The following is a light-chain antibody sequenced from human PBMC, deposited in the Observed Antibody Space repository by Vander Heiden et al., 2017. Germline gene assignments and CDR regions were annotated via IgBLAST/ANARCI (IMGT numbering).Light chain of an antibody. Sequence: QSALTQPPSASGSPGQSVTISCIGTSSDVGGYNYVSWYQHHPGKAPNLMIYEVSERPSGVPDRFSGSKSGNTASLTVSGHQAEDEADYYCSSYAGSNSWVFGGGTKLTVL. V-gene: IGLV2-8*01. CDR1: SSDVGGYNY. CDR3: SSYAGSNSWV. J-gene: IGLJ3*02. CDR2: EVS.